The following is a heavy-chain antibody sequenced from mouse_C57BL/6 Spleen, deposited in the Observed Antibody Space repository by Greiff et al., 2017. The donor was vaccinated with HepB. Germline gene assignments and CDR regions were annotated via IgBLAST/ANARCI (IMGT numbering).Heavy chain of an antibody. CDR3: ARWNYDYRDY. V-gene: IGHV1-52*01. J-gene: IGHJ2*01. CDR1: GYTFTSYW. CDR2: IDPYDSET. Sequence: VQLQQPGAELVRPGSSVKLSCKASGYTFTSYWMHWVKQRPIQGLEWIGNIDPYDSETHYNQKFKDKATLTVDKSSSTAYMQLSSLTSEDSAVYYCARWNYDYRDYWGQGTTLTVSS. D-gene: IGHD2-4*01.